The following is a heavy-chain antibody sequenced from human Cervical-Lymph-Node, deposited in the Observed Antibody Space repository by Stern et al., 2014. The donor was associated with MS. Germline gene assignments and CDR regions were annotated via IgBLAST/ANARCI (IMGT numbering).Heavy chain of an antibody. V-gene: IGHV3-11*01. CDR3: ARGGRGTSYYWQY. J-gene: IGHJ4*02. CDR2: ISSSGSII. Sequence: DQLVESGGGLVKPGGTLRLSCAASGLTFNDYYMTWIRQAPGKGLEWVSHISSSGSIIYYADSVKGRFTISRDNANKSLFLQMNSLRAEDTAVYYCARGGRGTSYYWQYWGQGTLVTVSS. D-gene: IGHD1-26*01. CDR1: GLTFNDYY.